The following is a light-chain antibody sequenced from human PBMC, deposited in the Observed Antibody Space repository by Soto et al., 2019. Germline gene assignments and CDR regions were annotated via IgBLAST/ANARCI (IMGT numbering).Light chain of an antibody. V-gene: IGLV1-44*01. CDR3: ATWDDSLNGVV. Sequence: SVLTQPPSASGSPGQRITISCSGSSSNIGSHTVNWHQQVPGTAPKLLIYSNNERPSGVPDRFSGSKSGTSASPAISGLQSDDEADYYCATWDDSLNGVVFGVSTNVTVL. CDR1: SSNIGSHT. J-gene: IGLJ2*01. CDR2: SNN.